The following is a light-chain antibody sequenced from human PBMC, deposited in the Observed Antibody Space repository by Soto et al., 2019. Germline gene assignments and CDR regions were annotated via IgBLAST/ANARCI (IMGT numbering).Light chain of an antibody. CDR1: SSDVGGYNY. CDR3: LSYTSCSKGV. CDR2: EVS. Sequence: QSALTQPASVSGSPGQSITISCTGTSSDVGGYNYVSWYQQHPGKAPKLMIYEVSNRPSGVSNRFSGSKSGNTASLTISGLQAEDEADYFCLSYTSCSKGVFGGGTKLTVL. J-gene: IGLJ2*01. V-gene: IGLV2-14*01.